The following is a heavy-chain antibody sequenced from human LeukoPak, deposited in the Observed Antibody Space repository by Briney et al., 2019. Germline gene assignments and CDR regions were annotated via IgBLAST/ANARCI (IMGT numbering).Heavy chain of an antibody. CDR2: ISSSGSTI. D-gene: IGHD3-10*01. V-gene: IGHV3-48*03. J-gene: IGHJ6*03. CDR1: GFTFSSYE. Sequence: GGSLRLSCAASGFTFSSYEMNWVRQAPGKGLEWVSYISSSGSTIYYADSVKGRFTISRDNAKNSLYLQMNSLRAEDTAVYYCARARGDSGFYMDVWGKGTTVTISS. CDR3: ARARGDSGFYMDV.